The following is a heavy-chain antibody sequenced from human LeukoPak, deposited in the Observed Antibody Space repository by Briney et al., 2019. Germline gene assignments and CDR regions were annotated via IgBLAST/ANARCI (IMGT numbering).Heavy chain of an antibody. CDR3: ARALLGYCSGGSCYGYFDY. V-gene: IGHV1-18*01. D-gene: IGHD2-15*01. Sequence: ASVTVSCKASGYTFTSYGISWVRQAPGQGLEWMGWISAYNGNTNYAQKLQGRVTMTTDTSTSTAYMELRSLRSDDTAVYYCARALLGYCSGGSCYGYFDYWGQGTLVTVSS. CDR2: ISAYNGNT. J-gene: IGHJ4*02. CDR1: GYTFTSYG.